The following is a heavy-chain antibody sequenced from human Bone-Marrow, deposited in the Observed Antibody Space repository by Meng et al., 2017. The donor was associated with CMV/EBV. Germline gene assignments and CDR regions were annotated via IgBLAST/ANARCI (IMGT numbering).Heavy chain of an antibody. CDR3: ARDAQLGGWGDHYYDYGMDV. CDR2: MNPNSGNT. D-gene: IGHD2-2*01. J-gene: IGHJ6*02. CDR1: GYTFTSYD. V-gene: IGHV1-8*01. Sequence: ASVKGSCKASGYTFTSYDINWVRQATGQGLEWMGWMNPNSGNTGYAQKFQGIVSMTRNTSIRTAYMELSSLGSEDTAVYYCARDAQLGGWGDHYYDYGMDVWVQGTTVTVSS.